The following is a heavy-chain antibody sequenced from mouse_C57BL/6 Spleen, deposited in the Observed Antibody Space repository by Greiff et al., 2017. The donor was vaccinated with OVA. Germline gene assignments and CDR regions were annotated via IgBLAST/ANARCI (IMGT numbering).Heavy chain of an antibody. D-gene: IGHD2-1*01. J-gene: IGHJ3*01. V-gene: IGHV1-26*01. CDR3: ARGNYGNWFAY. CDR2: IHPNNGGT. CDR1: GYTFTDSY. Sequence: EVQLQQSGPELVKPGASVKITCKASGYTFTDSYMNWVKQSHGKSLEWIGDIHPNNGGTSYNQKFQGKATLTVDKSSSTAYMELRSLTAEDSAVYYGARGNYGNWFAYWGQGTLVTVSA.